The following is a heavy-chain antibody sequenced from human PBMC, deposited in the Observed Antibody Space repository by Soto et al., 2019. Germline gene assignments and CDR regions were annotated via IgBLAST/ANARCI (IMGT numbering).Heavy chain of an antibody. CDR2: TGEDGSEK. Sequence: PGGSLGLSCPASGVTLRTYWMSWVRQAPGMGLEWVANTGEDGSEKYYVDSVKGRFTISRDNAKNSLYLQMNSLRADDTAVYYCARGSGGHNYYYGMDVWGQGTTVTVSS. CDR3: ARGSGGHNYYYGMDV. V-gene: IGHV3-7*03. CDR1: GVTLRTYW. J-gene: IGHJ6*02. D-gene: IGHD2-15*01.